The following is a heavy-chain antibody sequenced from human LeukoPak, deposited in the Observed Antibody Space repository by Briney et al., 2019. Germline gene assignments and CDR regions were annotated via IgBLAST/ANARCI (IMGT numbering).Heavy chain of an antibody. CDR1: GGSFSGYY. CDR2: IYHSGST. J-gene: IGHJ4*02. CDR3: ARENYGDYVFDY. V-gene: IGHV4-34*01. Sequence: SETLSLTCAVYGGSFSGYYWSWIRQPPGKGLEWIGYIYHSGSTYYNPSLKSRVTISVDRSKNQFSLKLSSVTAADTAVYYCARENYGDYVFDYWGQGTLVTVSS. D-gene: IGHD4-17*01.